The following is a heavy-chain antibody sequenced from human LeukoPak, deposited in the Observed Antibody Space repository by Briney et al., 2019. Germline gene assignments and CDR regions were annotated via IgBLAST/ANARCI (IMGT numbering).Heavy chain of an antibody. CDR2: INHSGST. CDR1: GGSFSGYY. V-gene: IGHV4-34*01. CDR3: ARANYTPYCSGGSCYGGSDY. J-gene: IGHJ4*02. D-gene: IGHD2-15*01. Sequence: SETLSLTCAVYGGSFSGYYWSWIRQPPGKGLEWIGEINHSGSTNYNPSLKSRVTISVDTSKNQFSLKLSSVTAADTAVYYCARANYTPYCSGGSCYGGSDYWSQGTLVTVSS.